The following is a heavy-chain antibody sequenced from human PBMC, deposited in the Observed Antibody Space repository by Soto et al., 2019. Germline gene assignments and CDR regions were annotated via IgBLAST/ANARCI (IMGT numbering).Heavy chain of an antibody. CDR2: IYSGGST. V-gene: IGHV3-66*01. CDR3: ASYSSGLRLAFDI. J-gene: IGHJ3*02. CDR1: GFTVSSNY. D-gene: IGHD6-19*01. Sequence: GSLRLSCAASGFTVSSNYMSWVRQAPGKGLEWVSVIYSGGSTYYADSVKGRFTISRDNSKNTLYLQMNSLRAEDTAVYYCASYSSGLRLAFDIWGQGTMVTVSS.